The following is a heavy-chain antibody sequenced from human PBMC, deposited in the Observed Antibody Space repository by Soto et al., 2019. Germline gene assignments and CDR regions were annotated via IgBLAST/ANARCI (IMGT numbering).Heavy chain of an antibody. J-gene: IGHJ4*02. V-gene: IGHV3-15*01. CDR3: TTGYSYGLRNR. CDR2: IKSKSDGGTT. Sequence: GGSLRLSCEASGFPFSNAWMFWVRQVPGKGLEWVGRIKSKSDGGTTDYAAPVKGRFTISKDDSKNVLYLQMNGLRTEDTAVYYCTTGYSYGLRNRWGQGTLVTVSS. CDR1: GFPFSNAW. D-gene: IGHD5-18*01.